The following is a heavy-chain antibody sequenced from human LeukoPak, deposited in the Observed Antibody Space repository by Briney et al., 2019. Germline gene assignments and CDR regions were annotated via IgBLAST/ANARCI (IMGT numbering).Heavy chain of an antibody. V-gene: IGHV3-21*01. CDR3: ATLSTDIVATFDY. CDR2: ISSSSSYI. J-gene: IGHJ4*02. Sequence: GGSLRLSCAASGFTFSSYSMNWVRQAPGKGLEWVSSISSSSSYIYYADSVKGRFTISRDNAKNSLYLQMNSLRAEDTAVYYCATLSTDIVATFDYWGQETLVTVSS. CDR1: GFTFSSYS. D-gene: IGHD5-12*01.